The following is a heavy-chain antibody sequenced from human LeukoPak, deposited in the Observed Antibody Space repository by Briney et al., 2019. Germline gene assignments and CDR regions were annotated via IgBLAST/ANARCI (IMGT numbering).Heavy chain of an antibody. CDR3: ARDRAYCGGDCYSYSDYYYYMDV. J-gene: IGHJ6*03. D-gene: IGHD2-21*01. V-gene: IGHV3-53*01. Sequence: GGSLRLSYAASGFTVSSNYMSWVRQAPGKGLEWVSVIYSGGSTYYADSVKGRFTISRDNFKNTLYLQMNSLRAEDTAVYYCARDRAYCGGDCYSYSDYYYYMDVWGKGTTVTVSS. CDR2: IYSGGST. CDR1: GFTVSSNY.